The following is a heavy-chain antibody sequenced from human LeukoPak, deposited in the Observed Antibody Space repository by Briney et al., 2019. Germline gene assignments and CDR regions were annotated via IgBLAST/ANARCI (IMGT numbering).Heavy chain of an antibody. CDR1: GGSISSGDYY. CDR2: IYYSGST. J-gene: IGHJ4*02. CDR3: ARGLSGSPPTFDY. Sequence: SSETLSLTCTVSGGSISSGDYYWSWIRQPPGKGLEWIGYIYYSGSTYYNPSLKSRVTISVDRSKNQFSLKLSSVTAADTAVYYCARGLSGSPPTFDYWGQGTLVTVSS. D-gene: IGHD1-26*01. V-gene: IGHV4-30-4*01.